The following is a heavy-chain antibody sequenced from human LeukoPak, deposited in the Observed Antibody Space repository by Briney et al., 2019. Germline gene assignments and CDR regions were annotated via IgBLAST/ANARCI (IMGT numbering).Heavy chain of an antibody. CDR1: GYTLTGYY. D-gene: IGHD6-19*01. CDR3: ARSIAVAGLPHYYYYMDV. Sequence: GASVKVSCKASGYTLTGYYMHWVRQAPGQGLEWMGWFNPNSGRTNYAQNFQGRVTMTRDTSISTAYMELSRLRSDDTAVYYCARSIAVAGLPHYYYYMDVWGKGATVTVSS. CDR2: FNPNSGRT. J-gene: IGHJ6*03. V-gene: IGHV1-2*02.